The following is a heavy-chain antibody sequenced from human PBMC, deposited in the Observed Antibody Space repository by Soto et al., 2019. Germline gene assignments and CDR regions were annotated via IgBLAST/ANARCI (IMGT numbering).Heavy chain of an antibody. V-gene: IGHV4-31*03. CDR3: AREGLLLWFGELTYLDY. CDR1: GGSISSGGYY. Sequence: QVQLQESGPGLVKPSQTLSLTCTVSGGSISSGGYYWSWIRQHPGKGLEWIGYIYYSGSTNYNPSLKSRVTMSVDTSKNQFSLKLSSVTAADTAVYYCAREGLLLWFGELTYLDYWGQGTLVTVSS. J-gene: IGHJ4*02. D-gene: IGHD3-10*01. CDR2: IYYSGST.